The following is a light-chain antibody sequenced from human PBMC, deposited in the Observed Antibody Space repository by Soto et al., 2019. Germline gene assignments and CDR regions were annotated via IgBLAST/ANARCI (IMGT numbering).Light chain of an antibody. Sequence: DIQMTQSPSTLSASVGDRVTITCRASQSISSWLAWYQQKPGKAPKLLIYDASSLESGVPSRFSGSGSGTDFTLAISSLQPEDFATYYCLQDYNFPWTFGQGTKVDNK. CDR1: QSISSW. V-gene: IGKV1-5*01. CDR3: LQDYNFPWT. CDR2: DAS. J-gene: IGKJ1*01.